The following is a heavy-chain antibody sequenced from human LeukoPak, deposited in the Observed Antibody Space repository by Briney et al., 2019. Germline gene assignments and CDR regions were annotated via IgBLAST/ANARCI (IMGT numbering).Heavy chain of an antibody. CDR2: ISAYNGNT. Sequence: APVTVSCKASGYTFTSYGISWVRQAPGQGLEWMGWISAYNGNTNYAQKLQGRVTMTTDTSTSTAYMELRSLRSDDTAVCYCARDLYYDMVDAVEPCFQHWGQGTLVTVSS. V-gene: IGHV1-18*01. CDR3: ARDLYYDMVDAVEPCFQH. D-gene: IGHD3-22*01. J-gene: IGHJ1*01. CDR1: GYTFTSYG.